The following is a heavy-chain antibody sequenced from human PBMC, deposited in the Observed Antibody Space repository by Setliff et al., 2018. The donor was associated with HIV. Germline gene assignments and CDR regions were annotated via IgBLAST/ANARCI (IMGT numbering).Heavy chain of an antibody. CDR3: ARGSSYSSSWYVFRPQALNDAFDI. CDR1: GYTFTSYD. V-gene: IGHV1-8*02. Sequence: ASVKVSCKASGYTFTSYDINWVRQATGQGLVWMGWMNPNSGNTGYAQKFQGRVTKTRNTSISTAYMELSSLRSEDTAVYYCARGSSYSSSWYVFRPQALNDAFDIWAQGTMVTVSS. J-gene: IGHJ3*02. CDR2: MNPNSGNT. D-gene: IGHD6-13*01.